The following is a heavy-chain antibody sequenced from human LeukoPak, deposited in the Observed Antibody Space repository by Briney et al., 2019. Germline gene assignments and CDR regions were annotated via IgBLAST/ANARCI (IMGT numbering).Heavy chain of an antibody. CDR2: INPNSGGT. Sequence: ASVKVSCKASGYTFTGYYMHWVRQDPGQGLEWMGWINPNSGGTNYAQKFQGRVTMTRDTSISTAYMELSRLRSDDTAVYYCARDYDSSGPHGYWGQGTLVTVSS. J-gene: IGHJ4*02. D-gene: IGHD3-22*01. CDR1: GYTFTGYY. CDR3: ARDYDSSGPHGY. V-gene: IGHV1-2*02.